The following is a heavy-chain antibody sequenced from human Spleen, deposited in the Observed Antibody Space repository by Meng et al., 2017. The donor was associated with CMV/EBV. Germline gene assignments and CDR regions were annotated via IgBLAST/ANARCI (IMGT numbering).Heavy chain of an antibody. J-gene: IGHJ6*02. V-gene: IGHV1-2*02. CDR3: ASPGGVYGGKGLYYGMDV. CDR1: GYTFTSYG. CDR2: INPNSGGT. Sequence: ASVKVSCKASGYTFTSYGISWVRQAPGQGLEWMGWINPNSGGTNYAQKFQGRVTMTRDTSISTAYMELSRLRSDDTAVYYCASPGGVYGGKGLYYGMDVWGQGTTVTVSS. D-gene: IGHD4-23*01.